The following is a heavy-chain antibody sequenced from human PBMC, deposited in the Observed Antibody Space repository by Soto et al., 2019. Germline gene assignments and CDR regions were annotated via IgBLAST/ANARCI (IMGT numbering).Heavy chain of an antibody. V-gene: IGHV3-48*02. CDR1: GFTFSSYS. Sequence: PGGSLRLSCAASGFTFSSYSMNWVRQAPGKGLEWVSYISSSSSTIYYADSVKGRFTISRDNAKNSLYLQMNSLRDEDTAVYYCTKNALQGAVAGPNWFDPWGQGTLVTVSS. D-gene: IGHD6-19*01. CDR2: ISSSSSTI. J-gene: IGHJ5*02. CDR3: TKNALQGAVAGPNWFDP.